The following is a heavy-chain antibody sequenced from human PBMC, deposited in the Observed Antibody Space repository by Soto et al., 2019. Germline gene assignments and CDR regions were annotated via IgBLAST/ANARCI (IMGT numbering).Heavy chain of an antibody. CDR1: GGTFSSSA. J-gene: IGHJ6*02. CDR2: IIPMSGIG. V-gene: IGHV1-69*13. CDR3: VRAGSIAAAGSNYYYGMDV. D-gene: IGHD6-13*01. Sequence: SVKVSCKASGGTFSSSAISWVRQAPGQGLEWMGGIIPMSGIGKYAQKFQGRVTITADDSTSTVYMELNRLRSEDTAVYYCVRAGSIAAAGSNYYYGMDVWGQGTTVTVSS.